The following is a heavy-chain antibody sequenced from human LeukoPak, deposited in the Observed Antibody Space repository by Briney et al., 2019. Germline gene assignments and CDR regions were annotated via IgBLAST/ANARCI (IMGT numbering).Heavy chain of an antibody. CDR1: GGSFSGYY. CDR2: INHSGST. Sequence: SETLSLTCAVYGGSFSGYYWSWIRQPPGKGLEWLGEINHSGSTNYNPSLKSRVTISVDTSKNQFSLKLSSVTAADTAVYYCARDPKVGTAAGHNDAFDIWGQGTMVTVSS. V-gene: IGHV4-34*01. CDR3: ARDPKVGTAAGHNDAFDI. J-gene: IGHJ3*02. D-gene: IGHD6-13*01.